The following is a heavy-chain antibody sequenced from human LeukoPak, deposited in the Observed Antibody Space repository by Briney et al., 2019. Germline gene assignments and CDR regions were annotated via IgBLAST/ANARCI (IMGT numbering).Heavy chain of an antibody. J-gene: IGHJ3*02. D-gene: IGHD6-13*01. CDR2: ISTYNGNT. Sequence: ASVKVSCNTSGYTFTNYGISWVRQAPGLGLERMGWISTYNGNTNYAQKVQGRVTMTTDTSTSTAYMELRSLRFDDTAVYYCARDQSVRLLQTSSTYFKHVFAIWGQGSMVTVSS. CDR1: GYTFTNYG. CDR3: ARDQSVRLLQTSSTYFKHVFAI. V-gene: IGHV1-18*01.